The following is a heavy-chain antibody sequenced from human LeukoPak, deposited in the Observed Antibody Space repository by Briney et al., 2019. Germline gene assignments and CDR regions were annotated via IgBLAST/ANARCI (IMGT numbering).Heavy chain of an antibody. D-gene: IGHD3-22*01. J-gene: IGHJ4*02. CDR2: ISAYNGNT. CDR3: ARVPLTYYYGSSGYRGFDY. Sequence: ASVKVSCKASGYTFTSYGISWVRQAPGQGPEWMGWISAYNGNTNYAQKLQGRVTMTTDTSTSTAYMELRSLRSDDTAVYYCARVPLTYYYGSSGYRGFDYWGQGTLVTVSS. CDR1: GYTFTSYG. V-gene: IGHV1-18*01.